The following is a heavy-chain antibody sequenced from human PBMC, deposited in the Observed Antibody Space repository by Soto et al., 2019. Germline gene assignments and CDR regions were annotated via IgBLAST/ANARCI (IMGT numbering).Heavy chain of an antibody. CDR1: GGSISSGGDS. J-gene: IGHJ6*02. Sequence: QLQLQESDSGLVKPSQTLSLTCAVSGGSISSGGDSWSWIRQPPGKGLEWIGYIYHSGSTYYNPSLTSRVTISVDRSKNQISLKLSSVTAADTAVYYCARGRDDILTGYYPPAMDGWGQGTTVTVSS. V-gene: IGHV4-30-2*01. CDR2: IYHSGST. D-gene: IGHD3-9*01. CDR3: ARGRDDILTGYYPPAMDG.